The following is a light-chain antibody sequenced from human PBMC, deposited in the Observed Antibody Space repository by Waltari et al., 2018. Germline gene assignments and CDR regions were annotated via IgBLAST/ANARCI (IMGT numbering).Light chain of an antibody. V-gene: IGKV3-15*01. CDR1: QSVNYN. J-gene: IGKJ3*01. CDR2: AAS. CDR3: QQFNNWPPETYT. Sequence: EIVLPQPPVTLSVSPGPRAPLSCKASQSVNYNLACYHQKPGQAPRLLIYAASSRAPGVPARFTGSGSGTEFTLTISSLQSEDFGLYYCQQFNNWPPETYTFGPGTKVDVK.